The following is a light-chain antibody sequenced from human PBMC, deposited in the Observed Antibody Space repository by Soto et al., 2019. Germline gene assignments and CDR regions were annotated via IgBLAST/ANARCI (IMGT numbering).Light chain of an antibody. Sequence: EIVLTQSPGILSLSPGERVTLSCRASQSVTTRLAWYQHKPGQAPRLLIYAASTRATGVPARFSGSGSGTEFTLTISSLQSEDFAVYYCQQYNNWPPITFGQGTRLEIK. CDR2: AAS. CDR1: QSVTTR. CDR3: QQYNNWPPIT. J-gene: IGKJ5*01. V-gene: IGKV3D-15*01.